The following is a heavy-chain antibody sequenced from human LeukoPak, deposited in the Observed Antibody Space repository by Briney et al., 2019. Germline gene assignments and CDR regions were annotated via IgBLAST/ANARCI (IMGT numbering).Heavy chain of an antibody. V-gene: IGHV3-20*04. Sequence: GGSLRLSCAASGFSVEDYGMTRVRQGPGKGLEWVAGINWSGASIDYADSVKGRFTISRDNARNTLHLQMSSLSAEDTAFYYCAREVCSGGSCSLLNWGQGALLTVSS. CDR2: INWSGASI. CDR1: GFSVEDYG. J-gene: IGHJ4*02. CDR3: AREVCSGGSCSLLN. D-gene: IGHD2-15*01.